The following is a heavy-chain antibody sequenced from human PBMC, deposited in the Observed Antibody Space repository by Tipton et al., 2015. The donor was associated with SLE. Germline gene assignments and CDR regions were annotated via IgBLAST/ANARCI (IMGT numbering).Heavy chain of an antibody. CDR3: ARDDDYGGNSGFDY. D-gene: IGHD4-23*01. CDR2: IYHSGST. V-gene: IGHV4-4*02. J-gene: IGHJ4*02. Sequence: TLSLTCAVSGGSINSYNWWTWVRQPPGKGLEWIGEIYHSGSTNYNPSLKSRVTISVDTSKNQFSLKLSSATAADTAVYYCARDDDYGGNSGFDYWGQGTLVTVSS. CDR1: GGSINSYNW.